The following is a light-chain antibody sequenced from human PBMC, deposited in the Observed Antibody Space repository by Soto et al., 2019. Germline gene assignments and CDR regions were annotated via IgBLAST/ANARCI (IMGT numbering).Light chain of an antibody. V-gene: IGKV3-20*01. CDR3: QQYGSSGT. CDR1: QSVSNNY. CDR2: GAS. Sequence: EIVMTQFPATLSKSPGERATLSCRASQSVSNNYLAWYQQKPGQAPRLLIYGASNRATGIPDRFSGGGSGTDFTLTISRLEPEDFAVYYCQQYGSSGTFGQGTKVDIK. J-gene: IGKJ1*01.